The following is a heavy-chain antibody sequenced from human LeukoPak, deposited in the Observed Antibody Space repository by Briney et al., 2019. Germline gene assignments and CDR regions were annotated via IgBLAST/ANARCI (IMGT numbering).Heavy chain of an antibody. Sequence: ASVKVSCKASGYTFTSYGISWVRQAPGQGLEWMGWISAYNGNTNYAQKLQGRVTMTTDTSTSTAYMELRSLRPDDTAVYYCAVTLGYCSGGSCYNNWFDPWGQGTLVTVSS. CDR2: ISAYNGNT. D-gene: IGHD2-15*01. CDR3: AVTLGYCSGGSCYNNWFDP. CDR1: GYTFTSYG. J-gene: IGHJ5*02. V-gene: IGHV1-18*01.